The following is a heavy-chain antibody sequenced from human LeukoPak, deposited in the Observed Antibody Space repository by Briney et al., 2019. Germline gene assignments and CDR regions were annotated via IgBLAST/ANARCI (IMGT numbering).Heavy chain of an antibody. Sequence: SGGSLRLSCAASGFTVSNTYMSWVRQAPGKGLEWVSLIYSGGGTYSADSVKGRFTISRDNSKNTLYLQMNSLRAEDTAVYYCARWTDSSGWFYYYYGMDVWGQGTTVTVSS. D-gene: IGHD6-19*01. CDR1: GFTVSNTY. CDR2: IYSGGGT. CDR3: ARWTDSSGWFYYYYGMDV. V-gene: IGHV3-53*05. J-gene: IGHJ6*02.